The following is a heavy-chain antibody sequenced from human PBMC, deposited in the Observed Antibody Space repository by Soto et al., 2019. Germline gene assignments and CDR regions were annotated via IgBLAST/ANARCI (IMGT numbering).Heavy chain of an antibody. V-gene: IGHV3-30*03. Sequence: GGSLRLSCAASGFTFSSYGMHWVRQAPGKGLKWVAVISYDGSNKYYADSVKGRFTISRDNSKNTLYLQMNSLRAEDTAVYYCARDGYCVSTTCYFLPDVWGPGTTVTVSS. CDR2: ISYDGSNK. D-gene: IGHD2-2*03. J-gene: IGHJ6*02. CDR1: GFTFSSYG. CDR3: ARDGYCVSTTCYFLPDV.